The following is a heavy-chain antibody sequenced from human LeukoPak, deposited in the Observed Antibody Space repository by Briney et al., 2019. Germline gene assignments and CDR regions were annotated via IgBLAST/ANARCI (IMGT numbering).Heavy chain of an antibody. V-gene: IGHV4-34*01. CDR1: GGSFGGYY. CDR3: ARWEPDLHYGMDV. D-gene: IGHD1-14*01. Sequence: SETLSLTCAVYGGSFGGYYWSWIRQPPGKGLEWIGEINHSGSTNYNPSLKSRVTISVDTSKNQFSLKLSSVTAADTAVYYCARWEPDLHYGMDVWGQGTTVTVSS. CDR2: INHSGST. J-gene: IGHJ6*02.